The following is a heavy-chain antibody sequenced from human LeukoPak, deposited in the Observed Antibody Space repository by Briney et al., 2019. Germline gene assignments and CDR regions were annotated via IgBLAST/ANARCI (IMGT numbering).Heavy chain of an antibody. CDR2: IYYSGIT. CDR3: AREGIVRTYDQ. V-gene: IGHV4-59*12. D-gene: IGHD2/OR15-2a*01. Sequence: SETLSLTCTVSGDSISSYYWYWFRQPPGKELEWIACIYYSGITHYNPSLKSRVTISLDTSRNQFSLRLSSVTAADTAVYYCAREGIVRTYDQWGQGTLVTVSS. J-gene: IGHJ4*02. CDR1: GDSISSYY.